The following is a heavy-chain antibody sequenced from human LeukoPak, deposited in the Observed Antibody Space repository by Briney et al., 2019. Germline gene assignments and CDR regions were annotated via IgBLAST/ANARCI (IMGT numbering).Heavy chain of an antibody. J-gene: IGHJ4*02. D-gene: IGHD6-19*01. CDR3: AREREAQWILGNDY. CDR1: GGSFSGYY. V-gene: IGHV4-34*01. Sequence: PSETLSLTCAVYGGSFSGYYWSWIRQPPGKGLEWIGEINHSGSTNYNPSLKSRVTISVDTSKNQFSLKLSSVTAADTAVYYCAREREAQWILGNDYWGQGTLVTVSS. CDR2: INHSGST.